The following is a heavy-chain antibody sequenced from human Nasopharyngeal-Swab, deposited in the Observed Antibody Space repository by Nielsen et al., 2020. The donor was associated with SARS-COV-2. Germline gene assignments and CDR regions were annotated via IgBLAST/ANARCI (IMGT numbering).Heavy chain of an antibody. Sequence: SETLSLTCTVSGASIAYSTFYWGWIRHPPGKGLEGIGHIYYNGNTYQNPSLKSRLTISVDKSKNQFSLQLSSVTAADTAVYYCVRSSSWYYFDYWAQGTQVTVSS. V-gene: IGHV4-39*01. CDR3: VRSSSWYYFDY. D-gene: IGHD6-13*01. CDR1: GASIAYSTFY. J-gene: IGHJ4*02. CDR2: IYYNGNT.